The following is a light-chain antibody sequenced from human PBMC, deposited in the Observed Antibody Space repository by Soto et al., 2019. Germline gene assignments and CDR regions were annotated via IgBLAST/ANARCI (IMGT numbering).Light chain of an antibody. V-gene: IGKV3D-15*03. CDR1: RSVRSH. Sequence: EIVMTQSPDTLSVSQGNRSTLSCRASRSVRSHVAWYRLKPVYAPRLFTYGTYVRATGIPARFSGSGSGTEFSLRFDVLQSEDCAIYYCQQYNRWPPITFGQGTRLEI. CDR2: GTY. CDR3: QQYNRWPPIT. J-gene: IGKJ5*01.